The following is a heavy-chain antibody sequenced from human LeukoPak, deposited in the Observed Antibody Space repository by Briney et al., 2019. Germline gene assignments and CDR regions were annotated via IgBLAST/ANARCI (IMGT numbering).Heavy chain of an antibody. D-gene: IGHD5-12*01. V-gene: IGHV5-51*01. CDR3: AGGYDEDYFDY. CDR2: IFPGDSDT. Sequence: GESLKISCKASGYIFANYWIGWVRQMPGKGLEWMGIIFPGDSDTRYSPSLEGQVTISADKSISTAYLQWSSLKASDTAMYYCAGGYDEDYFDYWGQGTLVTVSS. CDR1: GYIFANYW. J-gene: IGHJ4*02.